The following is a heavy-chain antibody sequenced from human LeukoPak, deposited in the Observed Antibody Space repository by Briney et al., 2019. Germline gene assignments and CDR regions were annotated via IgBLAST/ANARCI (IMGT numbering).Heavy chain of an antibody. V-gene: IGHV1-18*01. J-gene: IGHJ4*02. CDR1: GYTFTSYG. CDR3: ARGGGYCSGGSCYQFDY. D-gene: IGHD2-15*01. CDR2: ISAYNGNT. Sequence: ASLKLSCTASGYTFTSYGISWVRQAPGQGLEWMGWISAYNGNTNYAQKLQGRVTMTTDTSTSTAHMQLRSLRSDDTAVYYCARGGGYCSGGSCYQFDYWGQGTLVTVSS.